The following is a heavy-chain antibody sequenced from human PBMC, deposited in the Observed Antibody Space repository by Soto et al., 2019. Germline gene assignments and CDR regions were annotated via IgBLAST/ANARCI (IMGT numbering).Heavy chain of an antibody. J-gene: IGHJ6*02. CDR3: ARDGIAVAGTIDYYYGMDV. Sequence: VASVKVSCKASGYTFTGYYMHWVRQAPGQGLEWMGWINPNSGGTNYAQKFQGWVTMTRDTSISTAYMELSRLRSDDTAVYYCARDGIAVAGTIDYYYGMDVWGQGTTVTVSS. CDR1: GYTFTGYY. D-gene: IGHD6-19*01. CDR2: INPNSGGT. V-gene: IGHV1-2*04.